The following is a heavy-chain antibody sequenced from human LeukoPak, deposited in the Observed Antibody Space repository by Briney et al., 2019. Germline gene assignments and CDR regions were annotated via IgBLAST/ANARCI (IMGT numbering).Heavy chain of an antibody. V-gene: IGHV4-39*07. D-gene: IGHD5-24*01. CDR2: IYYSGTT. Sequence: GSLRLSCAASGLTFSSYAMSWVRQPPGKGLKWIGSIYYSGTTFYNPSLKSRFTTSLDTSKNQFSLNLSSVTAADTAVYFCTGELARTTVHYWGQGTLVTVSS. J-gene: IGHJ4*02. CDR1: GLTFSSYA. CDR3: TGELARTTVHY.